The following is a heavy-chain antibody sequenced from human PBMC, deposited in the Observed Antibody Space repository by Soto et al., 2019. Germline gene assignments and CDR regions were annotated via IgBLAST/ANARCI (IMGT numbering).Heavy chain of an antibody. CDR1: GGSISSTSYY. CDR2: IYYSGST. Sequence: SETLSLTCTVSGGSISSTSYYWGWIRQPPGKGLEWIGSIYYSGSTYYNPSLKSRVTISVDTSKNQFSLKLSSVTAADTAVYYCARQDLGYCSSTSCPRLTWFAPWGQGTLVPVSS. V-gene: IGHV4-39*01. D-gene: IGHD2-2*01. J-gene: IGHJ5*02. CDR3: ARQDLGYCSSTSCPRLTWFAP.